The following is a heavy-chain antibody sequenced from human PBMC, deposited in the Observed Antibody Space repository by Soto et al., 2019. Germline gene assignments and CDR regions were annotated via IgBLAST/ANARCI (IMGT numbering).Heavy chain of an antibody. V-gene: IGHV3-30-3*01. CDR1: GVTFGCAA. Sequence: QPGGPPRLSCAASGVTFGCAAMSCVVQGSGKGPERVAVISYDGSNKYYAASVKGRFTIYRDNSKNTLYLQMNSLRAEDTAVYYCARAAGGYCSGGSCSGETDLDYWGQGT. J-gene: IGHJ4*02. D-gene: IGHD2-15*01. CDR3: ARAAGGYCSGGSCSGETDLDY. CDR2: ISYDGSNK.